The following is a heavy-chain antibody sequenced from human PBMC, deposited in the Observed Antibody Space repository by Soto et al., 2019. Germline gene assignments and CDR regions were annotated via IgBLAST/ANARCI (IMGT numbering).Heavy chain of an antibody. D-gene: IGHD6-13*01. V-gene: IGHV1-2*02. CDR2: INPNSGGT. CDR1: GYTFTGYY. J-gene: IGHJ4*02. CDR3: ARVIAAAGKNFDY. Sequence: QVQLVQSGAEVKKPGASVKVSCKASGYTFTGYYMHWVRQAPGQGLEWMGWINPNSGGTNYAKKFQGRVTMTRDTSISTAYMELRRLRSDDTAVYYSARVIAAAGKNFDYWGQGTLVTVSS.